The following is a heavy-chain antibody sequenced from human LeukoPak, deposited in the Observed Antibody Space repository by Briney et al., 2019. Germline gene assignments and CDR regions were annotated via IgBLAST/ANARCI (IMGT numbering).Heavy chain of an antibody. Sequence: ASVKVSCKASGYTFTSYDINWVRQATGQGLEWIGWMNPNSGNTGYAQKFQGRVTMIRNTCISTAYMELSSLRSEDTAVYYCARGVEPAARYYYYMDVWGKGTTVTVSS. CDR3: ARGVEPAARYYYYMDV. CDR2: MNPNSGNT. D-gene: IGHD2-2*01. J-gene: IGHJ6*03. CDR1: GYTFTSYD. V-gene: IGHV1-8*01.